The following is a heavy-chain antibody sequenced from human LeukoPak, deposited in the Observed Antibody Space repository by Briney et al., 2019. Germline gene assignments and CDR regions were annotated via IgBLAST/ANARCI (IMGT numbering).Heavy chain of an antibody. J-gene: IGHJ1*01. CDR2: IIPIFGTA. Sequence: SVKVSCKASGGTFSSYAISWVRQAPGQGLEWMGGIIPIFGTANYAQKFQGRVTITADESTSTAYMELSSLRSEDTAVYYCATAVPPAAIPEYFQHWGQGXLVTXSS. CDR1: GGTFSSYA. CDR3: ATAVPPAAIPEYFQH. V-gene: IGHV1-69*13. D-gene: IGHD2-2*02.